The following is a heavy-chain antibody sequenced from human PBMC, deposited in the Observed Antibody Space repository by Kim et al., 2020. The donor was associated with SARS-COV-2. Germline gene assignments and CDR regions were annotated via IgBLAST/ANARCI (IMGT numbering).Heavy chain of an antibody. CDR1: GFTFSSYA. D-gene: IGHD1-7*01. CDR3: AKRRTTEIYYHSGMDV. J-gene: IGHJ6*02. CDR2: ICGSGGST. V-gene: IGHV3-23*01. Sequence: GGSLRLSCAASGFTFSSYAMSWVRQAPGKGLEWVSAICGSGGSTYYADSVKGRFTISRDNSKNTLYLQMNSLRAEDTAVYYCAKRRTTEIYYHSGMDVWGQGTTVTVS.